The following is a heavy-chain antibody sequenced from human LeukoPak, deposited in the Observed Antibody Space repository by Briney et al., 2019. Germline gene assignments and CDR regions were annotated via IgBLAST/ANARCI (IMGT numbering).Heavy chain of an antibody. D-gene: IGHD5-18*01. V-gene: IGHV3-33*01. J-gene: IGHJ4*02. CDR2: IWYDGTNK. Sequence: GRSLRLSCAASGFSFSSYGMRCVRQPPGKGLEWVAVIWYDGTNKYYADSVKGRFTISRDNSKNTLYLQMNSLRAEDTAVYYCARDQRGFSYSKYYFDYWGQGTLVTVST. CDR3: ARDQRGFSYSKYYFDY. CDR1: GFSFSSYG.